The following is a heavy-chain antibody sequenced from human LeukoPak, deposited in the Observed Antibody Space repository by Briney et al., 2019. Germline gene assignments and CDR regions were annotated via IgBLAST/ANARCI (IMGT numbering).Heavy chain of an antibody. J-gene: IGHJ4*02. CDR2: INNHGTDT. CDR1: GFTFTNYW. Sequence: GGSLRLSCTASGFTFTNYWIHWVRQAPGKGLVWVSRINNHGTDTFYADSVKGRFTISRDNAKNTVYLQMDGLRADDTAVYYCARDSATACGDYLPRRGQGNLVIVSS. D-gene: IGHD4-17*01. CDR3: ARDSATACGDYLPR. V-gene: IGHV3-74*01.